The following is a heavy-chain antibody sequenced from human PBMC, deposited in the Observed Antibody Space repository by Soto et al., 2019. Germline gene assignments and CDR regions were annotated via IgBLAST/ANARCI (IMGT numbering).Heavy chain of an antibody. D-gene: IGHD2-15*01. V-gene: IGHV3-7*01. CDR3: ARDRCSLDAFDI. CDR2: IKQDGSEK. J-gene: IGHJ3*02. Sequence: EVQLVESGGGLVQPGGSLRLSCAASGFTFNSYWMNWVRQAPGKGLEWVANIKQDGSEKYYVDSVKGRFTISRDNAKNSLFLQMNSLRAEDTAVYYCARDRCSLDAFDIWGQGTMVTVSS. CDR1: GFTFNSYW.